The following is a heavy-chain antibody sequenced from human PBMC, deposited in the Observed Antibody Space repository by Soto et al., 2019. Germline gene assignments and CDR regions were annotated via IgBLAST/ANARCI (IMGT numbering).Heavy chain of an antibody. CDR2: IYYSGST. V-gene: IGHV4-39*01. Sequence: SETLSLTFTVSGGSISSSSYYWGWIRQPPGKGLEWIGSIYYSGSTYYNPSLKSRVTISVDTSKNQFSLKLSSVTAADTAVYYCASSPSIDYYDSSGYFDYWGQGTLVTVSS. J-gene: IGHJ4*02. CDR3: ASSPSIDYYDSSGYFDY. D-gene: IGHD3-22*01. CDR1: GGSISSSSYY.